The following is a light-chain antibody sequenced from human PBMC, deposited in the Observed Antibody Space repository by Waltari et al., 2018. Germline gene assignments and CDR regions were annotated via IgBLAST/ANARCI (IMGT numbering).Light chain of an antibody. V-gene: IGLV1-40*01. CDR2: GNN. CDR3: QSFDIRLSGGVV. Sequence: QSVLTQPPSMSGAPGQSVTIPCPGSSSNLGAGHDVHWSQVFPGTAPKLLIYGNNNRPSGVPDRFSGSKSDTSASLAIGGLQAEDEADYYCQSFDIRLSGGVVFGGGTKVTVL. CDR1: SSNLGAGHD. J-gene: IGLJ3*02.